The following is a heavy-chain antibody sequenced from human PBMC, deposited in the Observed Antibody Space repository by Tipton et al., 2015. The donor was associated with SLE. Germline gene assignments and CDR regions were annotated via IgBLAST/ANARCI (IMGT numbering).Heavy chain of an antibody. D-gene: IGHD4-17*01. CDR1: GGSIRSYY. CDR3: ARHNGDFDY. CDR2: IYYSGST. J-gene: IGHJ4*02. Sequence: TLSLTCTVSGGSIRSYYWSWIRQPPGKGLEWIGYIYYSGSTNYNPSLKSRVTISVDTPKNQFSLKLSSVTAADTAVYYCARHNGDFDYWGQGTLVTVSS. V-gene: IGHV4-59*08.